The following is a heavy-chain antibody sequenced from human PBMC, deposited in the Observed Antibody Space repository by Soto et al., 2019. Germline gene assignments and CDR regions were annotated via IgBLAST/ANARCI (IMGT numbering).Heavy chain of an antibody. CDR1: GFSFSNFA. CDR2: VDYTGFYT. J-gene: IGHJ4*02. D-gene: IGHD5-12*01. CDR3: AKRSGGYSEFDY. V-gene: IGHV3-23*01. Sequence: GWSLRLSCAASGFSFSNFAMNWVLQPPGKGLEWVSSVDYTGFYTFYAASVKGRFTISRDNSKNMVYLELNRLRAEDTAVYYCAKRSGGYSEFDYWGQGTLVTVSS.